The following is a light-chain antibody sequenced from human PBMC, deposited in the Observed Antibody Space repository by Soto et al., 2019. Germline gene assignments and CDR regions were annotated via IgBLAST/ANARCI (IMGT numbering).Light chain of an antibody. CDR1: SSDVGSYNL. V-gene: IGLV2-23*01. CDR3: GSCAGSSTLDV. CDR2: EGS. Sequence: QSALTQPASVSGSPGQSITISCTGTSSDVGSYNLVSWYQQHPGKAPKLMIYEGSKRPSGVSNRFSGSKSGNTASLTISGLQAEDEADYYCGSCAGSSTLDVFGTGTKLTVL. J-gene: IGLJ1*01.